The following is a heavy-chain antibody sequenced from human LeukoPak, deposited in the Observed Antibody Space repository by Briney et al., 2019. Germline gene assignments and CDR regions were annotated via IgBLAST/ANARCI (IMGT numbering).Heavy chain of an antibody. J-gene: IGHJ4*02. Sequence: SETLSLTCSVSGGSIISSNYYWGWIRQPPGKGLEWIGSIYQSGSGSSYYNPSLKSRVTIFGDTSKNQFFLRLSSVTAADTAVYYCASTLRFLPYPRFDYWGQGTLVTVPS. D-gene: IGHD3-3*01. CDR2: IYQSGSGSS. CDR1: GGSIISSNYY. V-gene: IGHV4-39*01. CDR3: ASTLRFLPYPRFDY.